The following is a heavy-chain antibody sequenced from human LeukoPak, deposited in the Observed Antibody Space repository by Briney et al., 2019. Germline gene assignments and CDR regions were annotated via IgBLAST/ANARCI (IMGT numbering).Heavy chain of an antibody. J-gene: IGHJ4*02. CDR2: ISSSSSYI. V-gene: IGHV3-21*01. D-gene: IGHD5-24*01. CDR1: GFTFSSYS. CDR3: ARDLAGYNSFDY. Sequence: GGSLRLSCAASGFTFSSYSMNWVRQAPGKGLEWVSSISSSSSYIHYADSVKGRFTISRDNSKNTLYLQMNSLRAEDTAVYYCARDLAGYNSFDYWGQGTLVTVSS.